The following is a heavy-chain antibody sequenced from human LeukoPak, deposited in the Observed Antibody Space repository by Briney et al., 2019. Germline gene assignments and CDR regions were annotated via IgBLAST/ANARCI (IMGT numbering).Heavy chain of an antibody. Sequence: ASVKVSCKASGYTFTSYDINWVRQAPGQGLEWMGWINPNSGGTNYAQKFQGWVTMTRDTSISTAYMELSRLRSDDTAVYYCARGSRFMATIYNWFDPWGQGTLVTVSS. CDR3: ARGSRFMATIYNWFDP. CDR2: INPNSGGT. J-gene: IGHJ5*02. CDR1: GYTFTSYD. D-gene: IGHD5-12*01. V-gene: IGHV1-2*04.